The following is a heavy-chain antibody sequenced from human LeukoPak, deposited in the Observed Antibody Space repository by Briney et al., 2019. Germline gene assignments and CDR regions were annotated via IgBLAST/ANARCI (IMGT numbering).Heavy chain of an antibody. J-gene: IGHJ4*02. Sequence: PSETLSLTCTVSGGSVSSGSYYWSWIRQPPGKGLEWIGEINHSGSTNYNPSLKSRVTISVDTSKNQFSLKLSSVTAADTAVYYCARGRGSYYTAPMGYWGQGTLVTVSS. CDR3: ARGRGSYYTAPMGY. CDR1: GGSVSSGSYY. CDR2: INHSGST. V-gene: IGHV4-39*07. D-gene: IGHD1-26*01.